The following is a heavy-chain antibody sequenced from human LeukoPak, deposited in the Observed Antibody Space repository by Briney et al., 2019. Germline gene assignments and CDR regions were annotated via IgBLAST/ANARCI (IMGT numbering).Heavy chain of an antibody. D-gene: IGHD3-10*01. Sequence: ASVKVSCKASGFTFSGSAVQWVRQARGQRLEWLGWIIVDSGKTHFLQKLQERVTITRDMSTTTAYLELSGLRSEDTAVYYCAADSTPMVRGLIIAFGYWGQGTQVTVSS. J-gene: IGHJ4*02. V-gene: IGHV1-58*01. CDR1: GFTFSGSA. CDR3: AADSTPMVRGLIIAFGY. CDR2: IIVDSGKT.